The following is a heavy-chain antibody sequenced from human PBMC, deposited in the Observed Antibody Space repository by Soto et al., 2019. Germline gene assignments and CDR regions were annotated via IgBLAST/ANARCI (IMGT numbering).Heavy chain of an antibody. CDR3: ATGAPVGYGDYGFEYYYYYMAV. Sequence: EVQLLESGGGLVQPGGSLRLSCAASGFTFSSYAMSWVHKSPGKGLEWVSAISGSGGSTYYADSVKGQFTISRDNSKNTVYLQMTSLRAEDTAVYYCATGAPVGYGDYGFEYYYYYMAVWGKGTTVTVSS. CDR1: GFTFSSYA. J-gene: IGHJ6*03. D-gene: IGHD4-17*01. V-gene: IGHV3-23*01. CDR2: ISGSGGST.